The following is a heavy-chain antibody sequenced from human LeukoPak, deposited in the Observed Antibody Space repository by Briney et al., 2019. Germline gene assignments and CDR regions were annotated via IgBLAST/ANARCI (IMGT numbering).Heavy chain of an antibody. CDR2: IYYSGST. Sequence: SETLSLTCTVSGGSISSYYWSWIRQPPGKGLEWIGYIYYSGSTNYNPSLKSRVTISVDTSKNQFSLKLSSVTAADTAVYYCARHRAAAHYFDYWDQGTLVTVSS. CDR3: ARHRAAAHYFDY. J-gene: IGHJ4*02. D-gene: IGHD6-13*01. V-gene: IGHV4-59*08. CDR1: GGSISSYY.